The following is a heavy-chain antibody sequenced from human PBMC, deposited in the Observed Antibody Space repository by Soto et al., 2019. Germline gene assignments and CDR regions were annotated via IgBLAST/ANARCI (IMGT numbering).Heavy chain of an antibody. CDR2: IKSKTDGGTT. V-gene: IGHV3-15*01. Sequence: SCAASGFTFSNAWLSWVRQAPGKGLEWVGRIKSKTDGGTTDYTAPVKGRFTISRDDSKNTLYLQMNSLKIEDTAVYYCTTGSTSTKNYWGQGTLVTVSS. D-gene: IGHD6-6*01. CDR3: TTGSTSTKNY. J-gene: IGHJ4*02. CDR1: GFTFSNAW.